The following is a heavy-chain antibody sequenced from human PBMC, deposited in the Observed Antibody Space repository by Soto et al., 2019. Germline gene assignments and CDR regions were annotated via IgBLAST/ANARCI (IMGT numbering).Heavy chain of an antibody. D-gene: IGHD6-6*01. V-gene: IGHV1-46*01. Sequence: ASVKVSCKASGYTFTSSYIHWVRQAPGQGLEWMGMINPSGGSTTYAQKFQGRVTMTRDTSTSTVYMELSSLRSEDTAVFYCARDQGIAARLFDYWGQGTRVTVS. CDR2: INPSGGST. CDR3: ARDQGIAARLFDY. J-gene: IGHJ4*02. CDR1: GYTFTSSY.